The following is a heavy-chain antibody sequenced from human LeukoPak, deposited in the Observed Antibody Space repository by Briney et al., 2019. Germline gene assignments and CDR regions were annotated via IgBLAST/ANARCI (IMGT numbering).Heavy chain of an antibody. Sequence: GGSLRLSCAASGFTFSSCSMNWVRQAPGKGLEWVSSISSSSSYIYYADSVKGRFTISRDNAKNSLYLQMNSLRAEDTAVYYCARDSTARNIGFYYYDSSGSFDYWGQETLVTVSS. J-gene: IGHJ4*02. CDR1: GFTFSSCS. CDR2: ISSSSSYI. D-gene: IGHD3-22*01. V-gene: IGHV3-21*01. CDR3: ARDSTARNIGFYYYDSSGSFDY.